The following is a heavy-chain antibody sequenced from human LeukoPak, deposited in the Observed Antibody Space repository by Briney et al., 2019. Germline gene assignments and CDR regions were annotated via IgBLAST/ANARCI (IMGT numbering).Heavy chain of an antibody. D-gene: IGHD3-10*01. CDR1: GGSISSYY. J-gene: IGHJ5*02. Sequence: SETLSLTCTVSGGSISSYYWSWIRQPPGKGLEWIGFIHDSGSTYYNPSLKSRVSISRDMPKNQLSLMLSSVTAADTAVYYCARGFGAGNYYYGWFDPWGQGTLVSVSS. CDR3: ARGFGAGNYYYGWFDP. CDR2: IHDSGST. V-gene: IGHV4-4*09.